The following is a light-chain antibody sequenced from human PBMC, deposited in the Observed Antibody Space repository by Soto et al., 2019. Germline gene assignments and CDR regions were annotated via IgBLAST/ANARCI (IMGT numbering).Light chain of an antibody. CDR3: SSFTSSMTNV. Sequence: QSVLTQPASVSGSPGQSITISCTGNSSDVGGYNYVSWYQQHPGTAPKLIIYEVVDRPSGVSYRFSGSKSGNTASLTISGLQAADEADYFCSSFTSSMTNVFGRGTKVTVL. J-gene: IGLJ1*01. CDR1: SSDVGGYNY. CDR2: EVV. V-gene: IGLV2-14*01.